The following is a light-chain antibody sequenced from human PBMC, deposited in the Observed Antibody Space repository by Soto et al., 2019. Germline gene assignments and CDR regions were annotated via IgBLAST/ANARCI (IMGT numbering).Light chain of an antibody. CDR2: DVS. CDR3: FSYTNSADV. Sequence: QSVLTQPRSVSGSPGQSVTISCTGTSSDVGAYNYVSWYQQHPAKAPNLMIYDVSKRPSGVPDRFSGSKSGITASLTISGLQAEDEGNYFCFSYTNSADVFGTGTQLTVL. J-gene: IGLJ1*01. V-gene: IGLV2-11*01. CDR1: SSDVGAYNY.